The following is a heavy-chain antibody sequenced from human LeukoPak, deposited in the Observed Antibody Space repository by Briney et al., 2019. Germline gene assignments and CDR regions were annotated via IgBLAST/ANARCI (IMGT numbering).Heavy chain of an antibody. CDR2: LNHSGST. CDR3: ARAGSAKRKYSSSWYRY. V-gene: IGHV4-34*01. D-gene: IGHD6-13*01. Sequence: SETLSLPCAVYGGSFSGYSWSWFRQPPGRGLEWFGELNHSGSTNYNPSLKSRVTISVDTSKNQFSLKLSSVTAADTAVYYCARAGSAKRKYSSSWYRYWGQGTLVTVSS. J-gene: IGHJ4*02. CDR1: GGSFSGYS.